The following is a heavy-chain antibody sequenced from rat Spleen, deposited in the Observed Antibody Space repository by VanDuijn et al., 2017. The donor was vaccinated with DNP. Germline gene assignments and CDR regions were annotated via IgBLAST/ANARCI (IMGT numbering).Heavy chain of an antibody. V-gene: IGHV3-1*01. CDR3: ARSGYNTDYYHLGAY. CDR1: GYSISSNY. Sequence: EVQLQESGPGLVKPSQSLSLTCSVTGYSISSNYWGWIRKFPGSKMEWMGYISYSGGTRYNPSLKSRISITRDTSENQFFLHLNSVTTEDTATYYCARSGYNTDYYHLGAYWGQGTLVTVSS. CDR2: ISYSGGT. J-gene: IGHJ3*01. D-gene: IGHD1-6*01.